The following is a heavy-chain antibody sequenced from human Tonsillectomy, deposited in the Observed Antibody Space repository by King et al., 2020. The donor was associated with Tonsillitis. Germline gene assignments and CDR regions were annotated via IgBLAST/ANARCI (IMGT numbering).Heavy chain of an antibody. V-gene: IGHV3-15*07. Sequence: ELQLVQSGGVLVKPGGSLRLSCAASGFTFSDAWMNWFRQAPGKGLEWVGRIKSRTDGGTTDYAAPVKGGFTISRDDSKNTLYLQMNGLKTEDTAVYYCTTGTAVANYYYYYYMDVWGTGTTVTVSS. CDR3: TTGTAVANYYYYYYMDV. J-gene: IGHJ6*03. CDR2: IKSRTDGGTT. D-gene: IGHD6-19*01. CDR1: GFTFSDAW.